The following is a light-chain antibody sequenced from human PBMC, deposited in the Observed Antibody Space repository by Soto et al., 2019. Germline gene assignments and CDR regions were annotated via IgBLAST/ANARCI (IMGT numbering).Light chain of an antibody. CDR1: QSVSSY. CDR3: QQRSNWPPYT. Sequence: EIVLTQSPATLSLSPGERATLSCRASQSVSSYLAWYQQKPGQAPSLLIYDASNRTTGIPARFSVSGSGTDFTPTTSSLEPEDVAVYYCQQRSNWPPYTFGQGTKLEIK. V-gene: IGKV3-11*01. J-gene: IGKJ2*01. CDR2: DAS.